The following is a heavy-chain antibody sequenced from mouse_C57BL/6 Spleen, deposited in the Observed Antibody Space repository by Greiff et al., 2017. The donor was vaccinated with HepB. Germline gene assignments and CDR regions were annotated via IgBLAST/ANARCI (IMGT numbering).Heavy chain of an antibody. CDR2: INYDGSST. D-gene: IGHD2-4*01. CDR3: AIYYDYDGFAY. V-gene: IGHV5-16*01. Sequence: EVKLMESEGGLVQPGSSMKLSCTASGFTFSDYYMAWVRQVPEKGLEWVANINYDGSSTYYLDSLKSRFIISRDNAKNILYLQMSSLKSEDTATYYCAIYYDYDGFAYWGQGTLVTVSA. CDR1: GFTFSDYY. J-gene: IGHJ3*01.